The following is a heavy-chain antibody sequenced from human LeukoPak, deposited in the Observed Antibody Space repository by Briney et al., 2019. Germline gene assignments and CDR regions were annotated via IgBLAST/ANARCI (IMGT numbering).Heavy chain of an antibody. D-gene: IGHD6-13*01. CDR3: ARVTLGIAAAGIMRDAFDT. V-gene: IGHV4-38-2*01. CDR2: IYHSGST. Sequence: KAGGSLRLSCAASGFTFSSYSMNWVRQAPGKGLEWIGSIYHSGSTYYNPSLKSRVTISVDTSKNQFSLKLSSVTAADTAVYYCARVTLGIAAAGIMRDAFDTWGQGTMVTVSS. CDR1: GFTFSSYS. J-gene: IGHJ3*02.